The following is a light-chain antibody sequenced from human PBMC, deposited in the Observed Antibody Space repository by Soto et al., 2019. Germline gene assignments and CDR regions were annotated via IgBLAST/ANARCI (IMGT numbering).Light chain of an antibody. CDR1: SSDVGGYNY. CDR3: SSYTSSSTRV. V-gene: IGLV2-14*01. Sequence: QSVLTQPASVSGSPGQSITIYCTGTSSDVGGYNYVSWYQQHPGKAPKLMIYEVSNRPSGVSNRFSGSKSGNTASLTISGLQAEDEADYYCSSYTSSSTRVFGTWTKVTVL. J-gene: IGLJ1*01. CDR2: EVS.